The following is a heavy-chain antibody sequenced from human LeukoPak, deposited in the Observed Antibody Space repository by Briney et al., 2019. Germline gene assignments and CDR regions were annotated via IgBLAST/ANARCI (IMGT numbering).Heavy chain of an antibody. V-gene: IGHV4-34*01. Sequence: SEALSLTCTVSGGSISSYYWSWIRQPPGKGLEWIGEIIHRGSTYYNPSLKSRLTISVDTSKNQFSLKLSSVTAADTAVYYCARGGTVAARPGRFDYWGQGTLVTVSS. J-gene: IGHJ4*02. CDR3: ARGGTVAARPGRFDY. CDR1: GGSISSYY. D-gene: IGHD6-6*01. CDR2: IIHRGST.